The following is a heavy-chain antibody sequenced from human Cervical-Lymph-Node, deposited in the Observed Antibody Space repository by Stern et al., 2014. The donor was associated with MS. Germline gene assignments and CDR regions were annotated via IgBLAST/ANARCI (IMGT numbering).Heavy chain of an antibody. J-gene: IGHJ6*02. CDR2: ISDDGSNK. CDR1: GLTFSKYS. V-gene: IGHV3-30-3*01. D-gene: IGHD2-2*01. Sequence: VQLVESGGGVVQPGRSLRLSCAASGLTFSKYSMHWVRQAPGKGLEWVAVISDDGSNKYYADSVKGRFTISRDNSKNTLYMQMNSLRAEDTAVYYCARGTYCSSSSCYSYYYYYGMDVWGQGTTVTVSS. CDR3: ARGTYCSSSSCYSYYYYYGMDV.